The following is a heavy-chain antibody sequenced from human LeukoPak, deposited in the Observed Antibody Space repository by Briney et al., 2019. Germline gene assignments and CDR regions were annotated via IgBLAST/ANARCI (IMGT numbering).Heavy chain of an antibody. CDR3: AGCIGGSCYSGIDY. V-gene: IGHV4-59*01. Sequence: PSETLSLTCTVSSGSINNYYWSWIRQPPGKELEWIGYIFYSGSTNYNPSLKSRVTISIDTPKNQFSLRLNSVIAADTAVYYCAGCIGGSCYSGIDYWGQGILVTVSS. CDR1: SGSINNYY. CDR2: IFYSGST. J-gene: IGHJ4*02. D-gene: IGHD2-15*01.